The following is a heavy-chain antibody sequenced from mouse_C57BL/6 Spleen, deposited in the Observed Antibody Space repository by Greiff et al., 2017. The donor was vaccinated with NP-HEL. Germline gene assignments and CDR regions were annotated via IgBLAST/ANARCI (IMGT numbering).Heavy chain of an antibody. CDR1: GFNIKDYY. CDR3: ARSSY. V-gene: IGHV1-53*01. CDR2: INPSNGGT. Sequence: VQLQQSGAELVKPGASVKLSCTASGFNIKDYYMHWVKQRPGQGLEWIGNINPSNGGTNYNEKFKSKATLTVDKSSSTAYMQLSSLTSEDSAVYYCARSSYWGQGTLVTVSA. J-gene: IGHJ3*01.